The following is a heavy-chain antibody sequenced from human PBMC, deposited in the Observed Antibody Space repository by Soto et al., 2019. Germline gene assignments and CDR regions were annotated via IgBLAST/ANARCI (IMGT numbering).Heavy chain of an antibody. J-gene: IGHJ4*02. CDR1: GGTFSSYT. V-gene: IGHV1-69*02. Sequence: QVQLVQSGAEVKKPGSSVKVSCKASGGTFSSYTISWVRQAPGQGLEWMGRIIPILGIANYAQKFQGRVTITADKSTSTAYMELSSLRSEDTAVYYCARSYYYDSSGYYYPPTIDYWGQGTLVTVSS. CDR3: ARSYYYDSSGYYYPPTIDY. D-gene: IGHD3-22*01. CDR2: IIPILGIA.